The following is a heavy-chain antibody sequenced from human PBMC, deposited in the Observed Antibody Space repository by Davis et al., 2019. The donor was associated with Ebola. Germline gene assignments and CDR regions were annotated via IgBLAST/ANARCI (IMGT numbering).Heavy chain of an antibody. CDR3: ARGHGMGWFDS. Sequence: SETLSLTCAVYGGSFSGYYWTWIRQPPGKGLEWIGEIIHSGTTNSNPSLKSRVTTLLDTSKNQFSLRLSSVTAADTAVYYCARGHGMGWFDSWGQGTPVTVSS. J-gene: IGHJ5*01. CDR2: IIHSGTT. CDR1: GGSFSGYY. V-gene: IGHV4-34*01. D-gene: IGHD1-14*01.